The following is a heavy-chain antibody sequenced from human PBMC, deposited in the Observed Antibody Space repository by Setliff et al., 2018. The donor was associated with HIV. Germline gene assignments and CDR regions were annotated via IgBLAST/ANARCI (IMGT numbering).Heavy chain of an antibody. J-gene: IGHJ4*02. CDR1: GFTFSNYA. V-gene: IGHV3-23*01. CDR2: ILSTGERT. Sequence: GGSLRLSCAASGFTFSNYAMSWVRQAPGEGLEWVSAILSTGERTFYADSVKGRSTISRDNSKNTVYLQMNSLRAEDTAEYYCARRAYCSSTTCFDNWGQGTLVTVSS. CDR3: ARRAYCSSTTCFDN. D-gene: IGHD2-2*01.